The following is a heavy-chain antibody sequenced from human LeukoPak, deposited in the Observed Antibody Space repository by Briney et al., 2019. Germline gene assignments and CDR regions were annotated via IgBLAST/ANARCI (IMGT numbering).Heavy chain of an antibody. D-gene: IGHD3-16*01. J-gene: IGHJ3*02. V-gene: IGHV3-7*01. CDR3: ARAPRGKTADAFDI. CDR2: IKQDGSEK. Sequence: GGSLRLSCAASGFTFSSYWMSWARQAPGKGLEWVANIKQDGSEKYYVDYVKGRFTISRDNAKNSLYLQMNSLRAEDTAVYYCARAPRGKTADAFDIWGQGTMVTVSS. CDR1: GFTFSSYW.